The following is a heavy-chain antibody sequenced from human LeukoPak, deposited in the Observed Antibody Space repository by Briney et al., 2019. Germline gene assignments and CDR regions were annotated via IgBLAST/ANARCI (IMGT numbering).Heavy chain of an antibody. V-gene: IGHV3-15*01. D-gene: IGHD2-15*01. CDR1: GFAFSTAW. CDR3: TTVGCSGSCYSDY. CDR2: IKSETDGGTT. J-gene: IGHJ4*02. Sequence: GGSLRLSCAASGFAFSTAWMSWVRQAPGKGLEWVGRIKSETDGGTTDYAAPVKGRFTISRDDSKNTLYLQMNSLKTEDTAVYYCTTVGCSGSCYSDYWGQGTLVTVSS.